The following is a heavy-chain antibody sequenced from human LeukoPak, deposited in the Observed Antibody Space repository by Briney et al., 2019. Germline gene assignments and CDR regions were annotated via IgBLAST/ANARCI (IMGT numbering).Heavy chain of an antibody. D-gene: IGHD3-10*01. Sequence: GGSLRLSCAASGFTFSSYAMSWVRQAPGKGLEWVSTTSGSGGTTDYADSVKGRFTISRDISKKTLYLQMNSLRAEDTAVYYCAREYRGEYYFAYWGQGTLVTVSS. CDR3: AREYRGEYYFAY. CDR2: TSGSGGTT. J-gene: IGHJ4*02. CDR1: GFTFSSYA. V-gene: IGHV3-23*01.